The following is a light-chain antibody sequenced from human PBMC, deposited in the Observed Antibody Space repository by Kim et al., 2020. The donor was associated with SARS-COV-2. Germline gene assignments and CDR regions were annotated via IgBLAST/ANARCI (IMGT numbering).Light chain of an antibody. CDR2: AAS. CDR3: QQYYSYPPT. J-gene: IGKJ4*01. V-gene: IGKV1-8*01. CDR1: QGISSY. Sequence: AATGDRVTINCRASQGISSYLAWYQQKPGKAPKLLIYAASTLQSGVPSRFSGSGSGTDFTLTISCLQSEDFATYYCQQYYSYPPTFGGGTKVDIK.